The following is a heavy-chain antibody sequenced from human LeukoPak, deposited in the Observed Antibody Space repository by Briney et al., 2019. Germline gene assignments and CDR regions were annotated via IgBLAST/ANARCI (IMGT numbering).Heavy chain of an antibody. CDR1: GYTFTSYY. CDR2: INPSGGST. V-gene: IGHV1-46*01. Sequence: ASVKVSCKASGYTFTSYYMHWVRQAPGQGLEWMGIINPSGGSTSYAQKFQGRVTMTRDTSTSTVYMELSSLRSEDTAVYYCARDTYCSSTSCYVFDYWGQGTLVTVSS. D-gene: IGHD2-2*01. CDR3: ARDTYCSSTSCYVFDY. J-gene: IGHJ4*02.